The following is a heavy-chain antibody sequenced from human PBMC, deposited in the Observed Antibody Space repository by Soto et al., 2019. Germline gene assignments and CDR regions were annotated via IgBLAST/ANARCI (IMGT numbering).Heavy chain of an antibody. CDR1: GFTFSSYD. CDR3: VRRVSGNYDY. V-gene: IGHV3-64*01. J-gene: IGHJ4*02. Sequence: EVQLAESGGGMVQPGGSLRLSCVASGFTFSSYDMHWVRQAPGKGLEYVSSISSNGGTTYYGNYVKGRFTISRDNSKNTLYLQMGSLRAEDMAVYYCVRRVSGNYDYWGQGTLVTVSS. D-gene: IGHD1-7*01. CDR2: ISSNGGTT.